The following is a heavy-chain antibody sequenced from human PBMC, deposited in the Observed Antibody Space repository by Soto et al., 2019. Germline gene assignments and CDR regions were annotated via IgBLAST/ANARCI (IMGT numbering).Heavy chain of an antibody. D-gene: IGHD1-1*01. J-gene: IGHJ4*02. CDR3: ARRAETNGWNGFGADKYYFDF. CDR1: GYTLTRYY. CDR2: MNPNTGNS. V-gene: IGHV1-8*01. Sequence: ASVKVSCKASGYTLTRYYIYWVRQATGQGLEWMGWMNPNTGNSAYAQKFQGRVTVTSDTSINTVHMELSSLRSEDTAVYYCARRAETNGWNGFGADKYYFDFWGQGTLVTVSS.